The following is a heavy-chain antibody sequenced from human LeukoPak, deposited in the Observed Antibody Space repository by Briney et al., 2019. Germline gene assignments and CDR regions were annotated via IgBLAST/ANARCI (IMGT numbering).Heavy chain of an antibody. Sequence: GGSLRLSCAASGFTFSSYAMHWVRQAPGKGLEWVAVISYDGSNKYYADSVKGRFTISRDNSKDTLYLQMNNLRVEDTAEYYCAKDRTVSGYTPLSWGQGILVTVSS. V-gene: IGHV3-30-3*01. CDR3: AKDRTVSGYTPLS. CDR1: GFTFSSYA. D-gene: IGHD5-12*01. J-gene: IGHJ5*02. CDR2: ISYDGSNK.